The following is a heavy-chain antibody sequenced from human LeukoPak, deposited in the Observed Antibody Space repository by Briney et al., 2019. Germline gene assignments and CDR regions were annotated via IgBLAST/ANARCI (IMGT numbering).Heavy chain of an antibody. V-gene: IGHV3-30*02. Sequence: GGSLSLSCAAAVFTFSISEMHWVRQAAGKGLEWVSFIQYDGSHKNYIDSVKGRFTISRDNSRNTLYLQMFSLRVEDTAVYFCAKDLILWGQGTVVTVSS. CDR3: AKDLIL. CDR2: IQYDGSHK. D-gene: IGHD2-8*01. CDR1: VFTFSISE. J-gene: IGHJ3*01.